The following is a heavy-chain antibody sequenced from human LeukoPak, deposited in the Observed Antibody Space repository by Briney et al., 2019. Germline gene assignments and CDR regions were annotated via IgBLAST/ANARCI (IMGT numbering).Heavy chain of an antibody. CDR3: AKKESSSSWYDFFDY. V-gene: IGHV3-23*01. Sequence: GGSLRLSCAPSGFPFSSYAMSWVRQAPGKGLEWVSAISGSGGSTYYADSVKGRFTISRDNSKNTLYLQMNSLRAEDTAVYYCAKKESSSSWYDFFDYWGQGTLVTVSS. CDR2: ISGSGGST. J-gene: IGHJ4*02. D-gene: IGHD6-13*01. CDR1: GFPFSSYA.